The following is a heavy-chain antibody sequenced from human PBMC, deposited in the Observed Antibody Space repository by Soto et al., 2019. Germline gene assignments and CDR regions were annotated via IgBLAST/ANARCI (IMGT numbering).Heavy chain of an antibody. CDR2: TYYRSKWYN. D-gene: IGHD6-13*01. CDR3: ARETGYSRSWTGDYFDY. V-gene: IGHV6-1*01. CDR1: GDSVSSNSAA. J-gene: IGHJ4*02. Sequence: SQTLSLTCAISGDSVSSNSAAWNWIRQSPSRGLEWLGRTYYRSKWYNDYAVSVKSRITINPDTSKNQFSLQLNSVTPEDTAVYYCARETGYSRSWTGDYFDYWGQGTLVTVSS.